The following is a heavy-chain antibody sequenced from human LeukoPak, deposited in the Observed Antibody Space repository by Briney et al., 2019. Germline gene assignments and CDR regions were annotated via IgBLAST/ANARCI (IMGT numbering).Heavy chain of an antibody. Sequence: PGGSLRLSCAASEFTFSNAWMSWVRQAPGKGLEGVGRIKSKTDGGTTDYAAPVKGRFTISRDDSKNTLYLQMNSLKTEDTAVYYCTRGDCSGGSCYLVYYYYMDVWGKGTTVTVSS. D-gene: IGHD2-15*01. CDR1: EFTFSNAW. J-gene: IGHJ6*03. CDR2: IKSKTDGGTT. CDR3: TRGDCSGGSCYLVYYYYMDV. V-gene: IGHV3-15*01.